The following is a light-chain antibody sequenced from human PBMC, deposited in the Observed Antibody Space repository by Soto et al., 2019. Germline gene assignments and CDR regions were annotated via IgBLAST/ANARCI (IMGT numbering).Light chain of an antibody. Sequence: AIQMTQSPSSLSASVGHRVTITCRASQGTRNGLGWYQQKPGKAPKLLIYAAASLQSGVPSRFSGSGAGTDFTLTSSSLQPEDFATYYCLPDYNYPWTFGQGTKVEIK. CDR2: AAA. CDR1: QGTRNG. V-gene: IGKV1-6*01. CDR3: LPDYNYPWT. J-gene: IGKJ1*01.